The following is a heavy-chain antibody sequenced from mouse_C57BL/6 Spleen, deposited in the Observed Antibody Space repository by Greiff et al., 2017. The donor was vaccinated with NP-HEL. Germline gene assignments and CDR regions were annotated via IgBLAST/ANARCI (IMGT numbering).Heavy chain of an antibody. Sequence: QVQLQQPGAELVRPGSSVKLSCKASGYTFTSYWMDWVKQRPGQGLEWIGNIYPSDSETHYNQKFKDKATLTVDKSSSTAYMQLSSLTSEDSAVYYCARRYYYGRDWYFDVWGTGTTVTVSS. CDR2: IYPSDSET. CDR3: ARRYYYGRDWYFDV. CDR1: GYTFTSYW. J-gene: IGHJ1*03. D-gene: IGHD1-1*01. V-gene: IGHV1-61*01.